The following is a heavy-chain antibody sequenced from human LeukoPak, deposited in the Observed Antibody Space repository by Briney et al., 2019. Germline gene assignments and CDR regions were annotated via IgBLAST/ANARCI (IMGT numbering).Heavy chain of an antibody. V-gene: IGHV3-21*01. CDR2: ISSSSSYI. Sequence: PGGSLRLSCAASGFTFSSYSMNWVRQAPGKGLEWVSSISSSSSYIYYSDSVKGRFTISRDNAKNSLYLQMSSLRAEDTAVYYCARWQTSYYYYYMDVWGKGTTVTVSS. CDR3: ARWQTSYYYYYMDV. J-gene: IGHJ6*03. CDR1: GFTFSSYS. D-gene: IGHD2-2*01.